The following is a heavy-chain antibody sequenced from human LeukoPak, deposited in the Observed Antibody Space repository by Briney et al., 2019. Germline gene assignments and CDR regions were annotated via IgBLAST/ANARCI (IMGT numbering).Heavy chain of an antibody. J-gene: IGHJ4*02. D-gene: IGHD3-10*01. CDR2: INTDGSST. Sequence: GGSLRLSCAASGFTFSSYWMHWVRQAPGKGLVWVSRINTDGSSTSYADSVRGRFTISRDNAKNTLYLQMNSLRAEDTAVYYCARDSYGITPVDYWGQGTLVTVSS. CDR3: ARDSYGITPVDY. CDR1: GFTFSSYW. V-gene: IGHV3-74*01.